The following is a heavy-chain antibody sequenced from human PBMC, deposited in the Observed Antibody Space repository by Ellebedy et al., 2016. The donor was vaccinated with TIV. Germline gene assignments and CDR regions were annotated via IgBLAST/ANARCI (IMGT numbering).Heavy chain of an antibody. CDR3: TRAQLWFGEK. V-gene: IGHV1-2*02. CDR1: GYTFTGYY. J-gene: IGHJ4*02. D-gene: IGHD3-10*01. Sequence: ASVKVSCKASGYTFTGYYIHWVRQAPGQGLEWMGWINPNSGGTIYAQTFQGRVTMTRNTSISTAYMELSRLRSDDTALYYCTRAQLWFGEKWGQGTLVTVSS. CDR2: INPNSGGT.